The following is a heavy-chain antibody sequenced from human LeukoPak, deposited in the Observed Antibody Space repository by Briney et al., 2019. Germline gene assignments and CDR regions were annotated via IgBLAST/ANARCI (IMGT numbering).Heavy chain of an antibody. CDR2: IIPIFGTA. CDR1: GGTFSSYA. D-gene: IGHD7-27*01. Sequence: GASVKVSCKASGGTFSSYAISWVRQAPGQGLEWMGRIIPIFGTANYAQKFQGRVTITTDESTSTAYMELSSLRSEDTAVYYCARDRISPRTGDNPYYFDYWGQGTPVTVSS. CDR3: ARDRISPRTGDNPYYFDY. J-gene: IGHJ4*02. V-gene: IGHV1-69*05.